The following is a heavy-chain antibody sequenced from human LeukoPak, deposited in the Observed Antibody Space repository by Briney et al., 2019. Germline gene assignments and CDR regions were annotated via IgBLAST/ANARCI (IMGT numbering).Heavy chain of an antibody. Sequence: ASVTVSCKASGGTFSSYAISWVRQAPGQGLEWMGGIIPIFGTANYAQKFQGRVTITTDESTSTAYMELSSLRSEDTAVYYCARILWEWTFDYWGQGTLVTVSS. CDR1: GGTFSSYA. J-gene: IGHJ4*02. CDR3: ARILWEWTFDY. CDR2: IIPIFGTA. V-gene: IGHV1-69*05. D-gene: IGHD3-16*01.